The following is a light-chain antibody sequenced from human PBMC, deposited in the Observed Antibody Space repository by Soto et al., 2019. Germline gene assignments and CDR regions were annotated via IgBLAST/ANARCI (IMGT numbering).Light chain of an antibody. V-gene: IGLV2-14*01. J-gene: IGLJ2*01. Sequence: QSALTQPASVSGSPGQSITISCTGSSSDIGDYKYVSGYKQHPGKAPQLMIYAVSNRPSGVSNRFSGSKSGNTASLTISGLHAQDEADYYCSSYTSTNFVIFGGGTKLTVL. CDR1: SSDIGDYKY. CDR3: SSYTSTNFVI. CDR2: AVS.